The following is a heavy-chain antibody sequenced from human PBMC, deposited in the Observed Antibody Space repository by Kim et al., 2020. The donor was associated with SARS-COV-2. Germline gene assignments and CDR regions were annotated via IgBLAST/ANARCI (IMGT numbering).Heavy chain of an antibody. CDR2: IYYSWST. V-gene: IGHV4-59*01. Sequence: SETLSLTCTVSGGSISSYYWSWIRQPPGKGLEWIGYIYYSWSTNYNPSLKSRITISGDTSKNQFSLKLTSVTAADTAVYYCARVPFYGSGSYARVDYYGMDVWGPGTTVIVSS. CDR1: GGSISSYY. D-gene: IGHD3-10*01. CDR3: ARVPFYGSGSYARVDYYGMDV. J-gene: IGHJ6*02.